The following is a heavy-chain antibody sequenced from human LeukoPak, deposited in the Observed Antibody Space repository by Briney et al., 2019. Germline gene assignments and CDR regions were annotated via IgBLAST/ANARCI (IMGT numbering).Heavy chain of an antibody. J-gene: IGHJ4*02. Sequence: GGSLRLSCAASGFNFSSYGMHWVRQAPGKGLEGVAFIRYDGSNKYYADSVKGRFTISRDNSKNTLFLQMNSLRAEDTAVYYCAEMGDIVVVPAAILEGDDDYWGQGTLVTVSS. D-gene: IGHD2-2*02. CDR2: IRYDGSNK. CDR3: AEMGDIVVVPAAILEGDDDY. V-gene: IGHV3-30*02. CDR1: GFNFSSYG.